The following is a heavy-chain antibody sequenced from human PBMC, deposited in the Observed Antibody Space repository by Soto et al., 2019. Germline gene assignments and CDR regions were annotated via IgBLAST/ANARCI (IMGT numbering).Heavy chain of an antibody. V-gene: IGHV1-46*01. J-gene: IGHJ4*02. Sequence: GASVKVSCKASGYTFTSYYMHWVRQAPGQGLEWMGVIEPSGGSKSYTQKFQDRITMTRDTSTSTVYMELSSLGSEDTAVYYCARSTMTFYYFDFWSQGTLVTSPQ. CDR3: ARSTMTFYYFDF. D-gene: IGHD4-17*01. CDR2: IEPSGGSK. CDR1: GYTFTSYY.